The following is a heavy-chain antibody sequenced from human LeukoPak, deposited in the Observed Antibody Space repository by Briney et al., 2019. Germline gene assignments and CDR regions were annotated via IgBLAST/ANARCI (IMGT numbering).Heavy chain of an antibody. J-gene: IGHJ4*02. D-gene: IGHD2-21*02. CDR3: VRESAYCGGDCYSPRGGY. CDR2: INGDGSSI. CDR1: GFTFSSFW. Sequence: PGGSLRLSCAASGFTFSSFWMHWVRQTPGKGLVWVSRINGDGSSIKYADSVKGRFTMSRDNAKNTLFLQMNSLRAEDTALYYCVRESAYCGGDCYSPRGGYWGQGTLVTVSS. V-gene: IGHV3-74*03.